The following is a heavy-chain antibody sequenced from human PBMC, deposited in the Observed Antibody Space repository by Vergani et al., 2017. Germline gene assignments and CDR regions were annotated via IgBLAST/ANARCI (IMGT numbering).Heavy chain of an antibody. Sequence: QVQLQESGPGLVKPSETLSLTCTVSGGSISSYYWSWIRQPPGKGLEWIGYIYYSGSTNYNPSLKSRVTMSIDTSKNQFSLKLGTVTAADTAVYYCASANWGRRDAFDIWGQGTMVTVSS. CDR1: GGSISSYY. D-gene: IGHD7-27*01. CDR3: ASANWGRRDAFDI. J-gene: IGHJ3*02. CDR2: IYYSGST. V-gene: IGHV4-59*01.